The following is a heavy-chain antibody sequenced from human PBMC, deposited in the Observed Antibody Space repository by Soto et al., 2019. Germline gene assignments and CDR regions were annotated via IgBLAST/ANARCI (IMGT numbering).Heavy chain of an antibody. CDR3: SRVGDVTYYIGMEV. CDR2: IRAYNGKT. D-gene: IGHD3-16*01. V-gene: IGHV1-18*01. CDR1: GYTFTSYG. J-gene: IGHJ6*02. Sequence: QVQLVQSGGEVKKPGASVKLSCTASGYTFTSYGISWVRQAPGQGLEWMGWIRAYNGKTNYSQNVQGRVTMTTDTPARTAYMDLRSLRSDDTAVYYCSRVGDVTYYIGMEVWGQLTTVTVSS.